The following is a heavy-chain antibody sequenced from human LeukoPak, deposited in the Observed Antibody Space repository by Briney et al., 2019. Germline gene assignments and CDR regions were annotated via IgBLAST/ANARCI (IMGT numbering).Heavy chain of an antibody. CDR3: AKDPTLWWFVP. D-gene: IGHD2/OR15-2a*01. V-gene: IGHV3-23*01. CDR1: GFTFSSYA. Sequence: AGGSLRLSCAASGFTFSSYAMSWVRQAPGKGLEWVSAISGSGGSTYYADSVKGRFTISRDNSKNTLYLQMNSLRAEGTAVYYCAKDPTLWWFVPWGQGTLVTVSS. J-gene: IGHJ5*02. CDR2: ISGSGGST.